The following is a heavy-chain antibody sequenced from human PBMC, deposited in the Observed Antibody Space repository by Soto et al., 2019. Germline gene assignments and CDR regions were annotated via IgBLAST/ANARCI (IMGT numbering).Heavy chain of an antibody. D-gene: IGHD6-19*01. V-gene: IGHV3-48*01. Sequence: GGSLRLSCAASGFTFSSYSMNWVRQAPGKGLEWVSYISSSSSTIYYADSVKGRFTISRDNAKNSLYLQMNSLRAEDTAVYYCARGGQQWLVDPTHAIDYYFDYWGQGTLVTVSS. J-gene: IGHJ4*02. CDR1: GFTFSSYS. CDR3: ARGGQQWLVDPTHAIDYYFDY. CDR2: ISSSSSTI.